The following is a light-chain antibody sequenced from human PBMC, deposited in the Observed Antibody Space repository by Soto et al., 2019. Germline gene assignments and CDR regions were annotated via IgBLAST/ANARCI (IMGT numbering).Light chain of an antibody. CDR2: GTS. CDR1: QSVSSSN. CDR3: QQYGSSTYT. Sequence: EIVLTQSPGTLSLSPGERATLSCRASQSVSSSNLAWYQQKPGQAPRLLIYGTSSRATGIPDRFSGSGSGTDFTLTISRLEPEDFGVYYCQQYGSSTYTFGLGTKLEIK. J-gene: IGKJ2*01. V-gene: IGKV3-20*01.